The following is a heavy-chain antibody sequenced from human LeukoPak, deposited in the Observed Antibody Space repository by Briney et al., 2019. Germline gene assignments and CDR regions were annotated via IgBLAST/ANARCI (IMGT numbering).Heavy chain of an antibody. D-gene: IGHD1-26*01. V-gene: IGHV4-34*01. Sequence: SETLSLTCAAYSGSFSDYYWSWLRQPPGKGLEWIGEINHSGSTNYNPSLKSRVTISVDTSKNQFSLKLSPVTAADTAVYYCARGGGTYYIDYWGQGTLVTVSS. CDR1: SGSFSDYY. J-gene: IGHJ4*02. CDR3: ARGGGTYYIDY. CDR2: INHSGST.